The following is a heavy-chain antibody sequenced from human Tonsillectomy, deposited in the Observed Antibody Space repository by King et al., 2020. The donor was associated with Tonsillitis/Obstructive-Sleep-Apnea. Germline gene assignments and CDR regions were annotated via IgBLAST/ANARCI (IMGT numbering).Heavy chain of an antibody. CDR2: IYPGDSDT. J-gene: IGHJ6*03. CDR3: ARLWDSSSYYYYYYYMDV. V-gene: IGHV5-51*01. CDR1: GYSFTSYW. Sequence: VQLVESGAEVKKPGESLKISCKGSGYSFTSYWIGWVRQMPGKGLEWMGIIYPGDSDTRSSPSFQGQVTISADKSISTAYLQWSILKASDTAMYYCARLWDSSSYYYYYYYMDVWGKGTTVTVSS. D-gene: IGHD6-6*01.